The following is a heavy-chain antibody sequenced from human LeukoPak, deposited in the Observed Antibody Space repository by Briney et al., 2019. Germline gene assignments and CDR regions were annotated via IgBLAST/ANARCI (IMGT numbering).Heavy chain of an antibody. CDR2: IYYSGST. J-gene: IGHJ5*02. CDR1: GGSISSHY. CDR3: ARVVTEQLEYNWFDP. Sequence: SETLSLTCTVSGGSISSHYWSWIRQPPGKGLEWIGYIYYSGSTNYNPSLKSRVTISVDTSKNQFSLKLSSVTAADTAVYYCARVVTEQLEYNWFDPWGQGTLVTVSS. V-gene: IGHV4-59*11. D-gene: IGHD6-13*01.